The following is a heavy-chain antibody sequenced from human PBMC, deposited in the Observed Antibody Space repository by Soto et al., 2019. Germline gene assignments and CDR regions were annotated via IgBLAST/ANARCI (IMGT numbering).Heavy chain of an antibody. CDR1: GFTFINYS. J-gene: IGHJ4*02. Sequence: SWGSLRPSSAASGFTFINYSIHCFRHAPGKWLEWVAVISKDGDKKYYADSVKGRFTISRDNSENTLYLQMNSLRPEDTAVHYCAREWSVANPGYWGQGTQVTVSS. CDR2: ISKDGDKK. CDR3: AREWSVANPGY. V-gene: IGHV3-30-3*01. D-gene: IGHD5-12*01.